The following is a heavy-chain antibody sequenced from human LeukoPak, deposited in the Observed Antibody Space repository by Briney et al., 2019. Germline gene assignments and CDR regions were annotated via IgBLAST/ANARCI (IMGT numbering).Heavy chain of an antibody. J-gene: IGHJ4*02. Sequence: GGSLRLSCAASGFTFSSYGMSWVRQAPGKGLEWVSAISGSGGSTYYADSVKGRFTISRDNAKNSLYLQMNSLRAEDTAVYYCARAFSGPAANFWGQGTLVTVSS. D-gene: IGHD2-2*01. CDR3: ARAFSGPAANF. CDR2: ISGSGGST. CDR1: GFTFSSYG. V-gene: IGHV3-23*01.